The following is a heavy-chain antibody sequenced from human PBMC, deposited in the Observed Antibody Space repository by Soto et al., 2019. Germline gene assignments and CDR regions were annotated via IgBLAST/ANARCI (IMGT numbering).Heavy chain of an antibody. CDR1: GGSISSYY. Sequence: PSETLALTCAASGGSISSYYWSWIRQPPGKGLEWIGYIYYGGSTNHNPSLKSRVTISVDTSKNQFSLKLSSVTAADTAVYYCARPGGRNCGQGTLVTVSS. CDR3: ARPGGRN. D-gene: IGHD2-8*02. CDR2: IYYGGST. V-gene: IGHV4-59*01. J-gene: IGHJ4*02.